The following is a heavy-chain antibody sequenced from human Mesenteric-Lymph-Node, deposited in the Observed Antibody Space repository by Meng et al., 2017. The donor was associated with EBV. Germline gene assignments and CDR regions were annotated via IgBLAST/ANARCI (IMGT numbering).Heavy chain of an antibody. CDR1: GFTFSNYG. CDR3: AKVVRGDYGDYFDY. V-gene: IGHV3-30*18. CDR2: ISNDGSDE. J-gene: IGHJ4*02. Sequence: QGPLVGAGGGVVQPGRSLRLSCAASGFTFSNYGIHWVRQAPGKGLEWLAVISNDGSDEYYADSVKGRFTISRENSKNTVYLQMRSLRADETAVYYCAKVVRGDYGDYFDYWGPGTLVTVSS. D-gene: IGHD4-17*01.